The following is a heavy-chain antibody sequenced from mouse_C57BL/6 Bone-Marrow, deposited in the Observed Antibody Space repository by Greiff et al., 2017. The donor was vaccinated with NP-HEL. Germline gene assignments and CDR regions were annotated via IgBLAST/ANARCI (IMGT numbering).Heavy chain of an antibody. J-gene: IGHJ2*01. V-gene: IGHV14-4*01. CDR3: TTGYYFDY. Sequence: EVQLQQSGAELVRPGASVKLSCTASGFNIKDDYMHWVKQRPEQGLEWIGWIDPENGDTEYASKFQGKATITADTSSNTAYLQLSSLTSEDTAVYYGTTGYYFDYWGQGTTLTVSS. CDR1: GFNIKDDY. CDR2: IDPENGDT.